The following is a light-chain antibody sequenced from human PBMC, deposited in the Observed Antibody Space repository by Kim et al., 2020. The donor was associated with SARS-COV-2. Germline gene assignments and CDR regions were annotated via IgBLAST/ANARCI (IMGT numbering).Light chain of an antibody. J-gene: IGLJ3*02. CDR3: QTWGMGIRV. CDR1: SGHSSYA. CDR2: LNSDGSH. Sequence: QLVLTQSPSASASLGASVKLTCTLSSGHSSYAIAWHQQQAERGPRYLMKLNSDGSHSKGGGIPDRFSGSSSGAERYLTISSLQSEDEADYYCQTWGMGIRVFSGGTQLTVL. V-gene: IGLV4-69*01.